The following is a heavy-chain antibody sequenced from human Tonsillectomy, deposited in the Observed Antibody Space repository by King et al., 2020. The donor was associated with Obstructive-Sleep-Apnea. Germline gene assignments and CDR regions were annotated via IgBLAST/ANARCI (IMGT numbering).Heavy chain of an antibody. J-gene: IGHJ6*02. D-gene: IGHD6-13*01. V-gene: IGHV3-21*01. CDR1: GFTFSSYS. Sequence: EVQLVESGGGLVKTGGSLRLSCAASGFTFSSYSMNWVRQAPGKGLEWVSSISSSGTYIYDADSVKGRFTISRDNAKNSLYLQMNSLRAEYTAVYYCARDEPFSIAAAGKYTGNTYYYYYGMDVWGQGTTVTVSS. CDR3: ARDEPFSIAAAGKYTGNTYYYYYGMDV. CDR2: ISSSGTYI.